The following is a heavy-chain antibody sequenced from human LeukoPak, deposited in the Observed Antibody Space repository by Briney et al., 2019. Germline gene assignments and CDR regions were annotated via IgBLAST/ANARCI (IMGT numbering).Heavy chain of an antibody. J-gene: IGHJ4*02. CDR1: GCTFGDYA. CDR3: AKAGSSSWPYYFDY. D-gene: IGHD6-13*01. V-gene: IGHV3-23*01. CDR2: ISGSGGST. Sequence: GGSLRLSCTASGCTFGDYAMSWVRQAPGKGLEWVSAISGSGGSTYYADSVKGRFTISRDNSKNTLYLQMNSLRAEDTAVYYCAKAGSSSWPYYFDYWGQGTLVTVSS.